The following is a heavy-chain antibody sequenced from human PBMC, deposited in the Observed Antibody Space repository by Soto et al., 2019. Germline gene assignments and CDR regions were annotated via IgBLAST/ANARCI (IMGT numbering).Heavy chain of an antibody. D-gene: IGHD3-10*01. CDR2: ISSSSSYI. CDR1: GFTFSSYS. CDR3: ARATSTQWPPLGFDFDY. J-gene: IGHJ4*02. Sequence: GGFLRLSCAASGFTFSSYSMNWVRQAPGKGLEWVSSISSSSSYIYYADSVKGRFTISRDNAKNSLYLQMNSLRAEDTAVYYCARATSTQWPPLGFDFDYWGQGTLVTVSS. V-gene: IGHV3-21*01.